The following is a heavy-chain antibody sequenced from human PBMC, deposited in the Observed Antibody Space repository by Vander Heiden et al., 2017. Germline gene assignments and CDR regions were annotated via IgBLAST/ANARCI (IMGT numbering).Heavy chain of an antibody. Sequence: QVQLQQWGAGLLQPSETLSLTCAVYGESFSGYYWSWIRQPPGKGLEWIGEINHSGSTNYNPSLKSRVTISVDTSKNQFSMKLSSVTAAETAVYYCARGFLTGPGANWFDPWGQGTLVTVSS. CDR3: ARGFLTGPGANWFDP. CDR1: GESFSGYY. CDR2: INHSGST. J-gene: IGHJ5*02. V-gene: IGHV4-34*01. D-gene: IGHD3-10*01.